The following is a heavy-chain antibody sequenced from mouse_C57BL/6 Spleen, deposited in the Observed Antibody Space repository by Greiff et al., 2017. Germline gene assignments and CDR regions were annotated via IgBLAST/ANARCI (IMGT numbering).Heavy chain of an antibody. CDR1: GYTFTSYW. Sequence: QVHVKQPGTELVKPGASVKLSCKASGYTFTSYWMHWVKQRPGQGLEWIGNINPSDGGTNYNQKFKGKATLTVDKSSSTAYMQLSSLTSEDSAVYYCASAGLRLAFWYFDDWGQGTTLTVSS. V-gene: IGHV1-53*01. CDR2: INPSDGGT. CDR3: ASAGLRLAFWYFDD. D-gene: IGHD2-4*01. J-gene: IGHJ2*01.